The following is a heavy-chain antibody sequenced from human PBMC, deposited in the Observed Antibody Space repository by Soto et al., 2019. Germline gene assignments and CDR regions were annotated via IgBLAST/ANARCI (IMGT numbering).Heavy chain of an antibody. V-gene: IGHV1-3*01. CDR1: GYTFTSYA. CDR3: AREGIYYGSGLNYYYYYMDV. D-gene: IGHD3-10*01. J-gene: IGHJ6*03. Sequence: QVQLVQSGAEVKKPGASVKVSCKASGYTFTSYAMHWVRQAPGQRLEWMGWINAGNGNTKYSQKFQGRVTITRDTSASTAYMELSSLRSEETAVYYCAREGIYYGSGLNYYYYYMDVWGKGTTVTVSS. CDR2: INAGNGNT.